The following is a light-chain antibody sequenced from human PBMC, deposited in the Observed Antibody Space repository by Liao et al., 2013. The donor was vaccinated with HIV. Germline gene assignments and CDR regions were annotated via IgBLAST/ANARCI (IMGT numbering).Light chain of an antibody. CDR1: NIGGKS. CDR3: QVWDDNSNHVV. V-gene: IGLV3-21*04. CDR2: YDS. J-gene: IGLJ2*01. Sequence: SYVLTQSPSVSVAPGETARISCGGSNIGGKSVHWYQQKPGQAPVVVIYYDSDRPSGIPERFSGSKSGNTATLTISGVEAGDEADYYCQVWDDNSNHVVFGGGTKLTVL.